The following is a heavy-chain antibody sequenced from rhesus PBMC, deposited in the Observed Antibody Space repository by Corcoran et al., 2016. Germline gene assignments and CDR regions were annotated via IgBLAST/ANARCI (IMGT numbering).Heavy chain of an antibody. CDR2: IYGSGSST. CDR1: GGSISSSY. D-gene: IGHD1-20*01. Sequence: QLQLQESGPGLVKPSETLSVTCAVSGGSISSSYWRWIRQAPGKGLEWIGYIYGSGSSTNYNPSLKSRVTLSVDTSKNQFSLKLSSVTAADTAVYYCVRGEAGTGSFDYWGQGVLVTVSS. V-gene: IGHV4-169*01. J-gene: IGHJ4*01. CDR3: VRGEAGTGSFDY.